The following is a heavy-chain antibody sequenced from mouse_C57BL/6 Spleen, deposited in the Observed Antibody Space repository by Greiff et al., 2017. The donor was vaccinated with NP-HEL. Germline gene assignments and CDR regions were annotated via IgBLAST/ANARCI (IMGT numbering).Heavy chain of an antibody. CDR3: AHYYGSSPNWYFDV. V-gene: IGHV1-55*01. CDR1: GYTFTSYW. D-gene: IGHD1-1*01. Sequence: QVQLKQPGAELVKPGASVEMSCKASGYTFTSYWITWVKQRPGQGLEWIGDIYPGSGSTNYNEKFKSKATLTVDTSSSTAYMQLSSLTSEDSAVYYCAHYYGSSPNWYFDVWGTGTTVTVSS. J-gene: IGHJ1*03. CDR2: IYPGSGST.